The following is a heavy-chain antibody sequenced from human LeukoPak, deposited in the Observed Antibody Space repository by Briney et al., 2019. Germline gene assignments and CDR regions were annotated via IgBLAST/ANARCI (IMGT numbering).Heavy chain of an antibody. CDR2: IYYSGST. V-gene: IGHV4-59*01. Sequence: SETLSLTCTVSGGSISSYYWSWIRQPPGKGLEWIGYIYYSGSTNYNPSLKSRVTISVDTSKNQFSLKLSSVTAADTAVYYCARGYCSGGSCYRYFDYWDQGTLVTVSS. CDR1: GGSISSYY. J-gene: IGHJ4*02. D-gene: IGHD2-15*01. CDR3: ARGYCSGGSCYRYFDY.